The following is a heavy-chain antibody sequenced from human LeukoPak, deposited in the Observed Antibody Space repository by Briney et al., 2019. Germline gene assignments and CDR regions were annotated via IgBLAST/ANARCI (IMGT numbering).Heavy chain of an antibody. CDR1: GGSFSGYY. V-gene: IGHV4-34*01. D-gene: IGHD3-10*01. CDR2: INHSGST. Sequence: SETLSLTCAVYGGSFSGYYWSWIRQPPEKGLEWIGEINHSGSTNYNPSLKSRVTISVDTSKNQFSLKLSSVTAADTAVYYCARDHGSGSPDDYWGQGTLVTVSS. J-gene: IGHJ4*02. CDR3: ARDHGSGSPDDY.